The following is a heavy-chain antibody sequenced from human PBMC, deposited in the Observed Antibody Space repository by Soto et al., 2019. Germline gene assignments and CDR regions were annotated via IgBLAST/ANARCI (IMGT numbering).Heavy chain of an antibody. CDR1: GGTFSSYA. J-gene: IGHJ5*02. V-gene: IGHV1-69*13. Sequence: GASVKVSCKASGGTFSSYAISWVRQAPGQGLEWMGGIIPIFGTANYAQKFQGRVTITADESTSTAYMELSSLRSEDTAVYYCARGVYSSSWYVGWFDPWAQRTLVTVSS. CDR3: ARGVYSSSWYVGWFDP. CDR2: IIPIFGTA. D-gene: IGHD6-13*01.